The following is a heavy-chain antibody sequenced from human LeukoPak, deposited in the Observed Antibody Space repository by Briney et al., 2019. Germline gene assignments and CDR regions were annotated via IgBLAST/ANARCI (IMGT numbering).Heavy chain of an antibody. CDR3: ARPYNSGWYAVFDF. D-gene: IGHD6-19*01. Sequence: SETLSLTCTVSAGSISSYYWSWIRQPPGKGLEWIGCISYSGSTKYNPSLKSRVTISVDTSKNQFSLKLNSVTAADTAEYYCARPYNSGWYAVFDFWGQRTLVTVSS. V-gene: IGHV4-59*08. J-gene: IGHJ3*01. CDR1: AGSISSYY. CDR2: ISYSGST.